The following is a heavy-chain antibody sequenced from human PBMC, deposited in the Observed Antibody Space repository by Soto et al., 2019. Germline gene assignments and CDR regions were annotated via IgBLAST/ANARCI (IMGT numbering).Heavy chain of an antibody. J-gene: IGHJ4*02. V-gene: IGHV3-9*01. D-gene: IGHD3-3*01. CDR3: ARSSYYDFWAPFDY. CDR1: GFTFDDYA. CDR2: ISWNSGSI. Sequence: PGGSLRLSCAAYGFTFDDYAMHWVRQAPGKGLEWVSGISWNSGSIGYADSVKGRFTISRDNAKNSLYLQMNSLRAEDTALYYCARSSYYDFWAPFDYWGQGPLVTVSS.